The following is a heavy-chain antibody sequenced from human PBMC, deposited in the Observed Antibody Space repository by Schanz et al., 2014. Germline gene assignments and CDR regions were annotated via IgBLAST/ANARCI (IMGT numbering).Heavy chain of an antibody. J-gene: IGHJ4*02. V-gene: IGHV3-21*06. CDR1: GFIFSSYN. CDR2: LSSDSRHV. D-gene: IGHD1-1*01. Sequence: EVQLVESGGGLVKPGGSLRLSCVASGFIFSSYNMNWVRQSPGKGLEWVSFLSSDSRHVYYVESAKGRFTISRDNAKNSLYLQMDSLRGDDTAVYYCVRDGIAATTDFEYWGQGVLVTVSS. CDR3: VRDGIAATTDFEY.